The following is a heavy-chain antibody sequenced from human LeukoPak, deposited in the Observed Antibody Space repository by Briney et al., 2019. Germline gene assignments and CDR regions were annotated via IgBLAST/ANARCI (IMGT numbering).Heavy chain of an antibody. J-gene: IGHJ4*01. D-gene: IGHD2-15*01. Sequence: SVKVSCKASGGTFSSYTISWVGQAPGQGLEWRGRIIPILGIANYAQKFQGRVTITADKSTSTTYMELSSLGSEYRAPYYYSRECCSGGSCFDYWGPGTLVTVSS. CDR2: IIPILGIA. CDR3: SRECCSGGSCFDY. CDR1: GGTFSSYT. V-gene: IGHV1-69*04.